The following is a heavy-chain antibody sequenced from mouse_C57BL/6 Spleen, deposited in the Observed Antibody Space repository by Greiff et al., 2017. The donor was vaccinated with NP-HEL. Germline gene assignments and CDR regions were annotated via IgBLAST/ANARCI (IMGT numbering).Heavy chain of an antibody. J-gene: IGHJ4*01. CDR1: GYTFTSYW. Sequence: QVQLQQPGAELVKPGASVKLSCKASGYTFTSYWMQWVKQRPGQGLEWIGEIDPSDSYTNYNQKFKGKATLTVDTSSSTAYMQLSSLTSDDSAVYYCARRDIYYYGSRHYAMDYWGQGTSVTVSS. CDR3: ARRDIYYYGSRHYAMDY. CDR2: IDPSDSYT. V-gene: IGHV1-50*01. D-gene: IGHD1-1*01.